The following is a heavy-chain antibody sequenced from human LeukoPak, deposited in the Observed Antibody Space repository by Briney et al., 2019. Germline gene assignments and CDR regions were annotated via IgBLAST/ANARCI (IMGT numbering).Heavy chain of an antibody. Sequence: SETLSLTCAVYGGPFSGYYWSWIRQPPGKGLEWIGEINHSGSTNYNPSLKSRVTISVDTSKNQFSLKLSSVTAADTAVYYCARTNYGSGSYGYWGQGTLVTVSS. J-gene: IGHJ4*02. CDR1: GGPFSGYY. D-gene: IGHD3-10*01. V-gene: IGHV4-34*01. CDR2: INHSGST. CDR3: ARTNYGSGSYGY.